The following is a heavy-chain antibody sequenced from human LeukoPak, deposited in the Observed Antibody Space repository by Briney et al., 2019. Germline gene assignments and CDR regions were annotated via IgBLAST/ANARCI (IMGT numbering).Heavy chain of an antibody. D-gene: IGHD3-10*01. J-gene: IGHJ4*02. V-gene: IGHV3-23*01. Sequence: PGGSLRLSCAASGFTFSSYAMSWVRQAPGKGLEWVSSVSADGDRTYYADSVKGRFTISRDHSKNTVSLQVNSLSAEDTVVYYCARRSASGTFYFDYWGQGPLVTVSS. CDR3: ARRSASGTFYFDY. CDR2: VSADGDRT. CDR1: GFTFSSYA.